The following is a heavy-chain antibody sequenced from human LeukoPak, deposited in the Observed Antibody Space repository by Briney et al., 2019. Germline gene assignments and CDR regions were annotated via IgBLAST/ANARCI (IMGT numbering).Heavy chain of an antibody. V-gene: IGHV4-39*01. J-gene: IGHJ4*02. CDR2: IYHSGGT. CDR3: ARQFGGPIDY. Sequence: SETLSLTCTVSGDSISNSDFYWGWLRQPPGKGLEWLGNIYHSGGTYYNPSLKSRVTISVDTPKNQFSLRLNSVTAADTAVYYCARQFGGPIDYWGQGTLVTVSS. D-gene: IGHD2-15*01. CDR1: GDSISNSDFY.